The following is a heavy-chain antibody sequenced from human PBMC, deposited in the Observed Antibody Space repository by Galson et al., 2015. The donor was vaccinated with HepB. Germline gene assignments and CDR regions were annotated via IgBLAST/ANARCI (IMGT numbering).Heavy chain of an antibody. CDR3: ARVTPRALGYYSLDY. Sequence: SVKVSCKASGYTFTSYGISWVRQAPGQGLEWMGWISAYNGNTNYAQKLQGRVTMTTDTSTSTAYMELRSLRSDDTAVYYCARVTPRALGYYSLDYWGQGTLVTVSS. D-gene: IGHD3-22*01. CDR2: ISAYNGNT. J-gene: IGHJ4*02. CDR1: GYTFTSYG. V-gene: IGHV1-18*04.